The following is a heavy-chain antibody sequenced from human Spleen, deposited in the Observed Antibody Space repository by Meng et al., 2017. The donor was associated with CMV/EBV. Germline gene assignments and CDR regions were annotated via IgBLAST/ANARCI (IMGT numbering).Heavy chain of an antibody. CDR1: GFTFDDYA. V-gene: IGHV3-43D*03. J-gene: IGHJ6*02. CDR3: AKATKGYCSSTSCYRRRGYYHYYGMDV. Sequence: GESLKISCAASGFTFDDYAMHWVRQAPGKGLEWVSLISWDGGSTYYADSVKGRFTISRDNSKNSLYLQMNSLRAEDTALYYCAKATKGYCSSTSCYRRRGYYHYYGMDVWGQGTTVTVSS. CDR2: ISWDGGST. D-gene: IGHD2-2*02.